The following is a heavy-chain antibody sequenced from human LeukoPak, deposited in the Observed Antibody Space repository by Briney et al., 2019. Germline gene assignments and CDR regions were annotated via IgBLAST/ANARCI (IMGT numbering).Heavy chain of an antibody. CDR3: ARAIAVAETFDY. V-gene: IGHV4-59*08. J-gene: IGHJ4*02. CDR1: GGSISSYY. CDR2: IYYSGST. D-gene: IGHD6-19*01. Sequence: SETLSLTCTVSGGSISSYYWSWIRQPPGKGLEWIGYIYYSGSTNYNPSLKSRVTILVDTSKNRFSLKLSSVTAADTAVYYCARAIAVAETFDYWGQGTLVTVSS.